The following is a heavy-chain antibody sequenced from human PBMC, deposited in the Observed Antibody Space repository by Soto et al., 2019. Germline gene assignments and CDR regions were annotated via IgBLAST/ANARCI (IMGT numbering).Heavy chain of an antibody. CDR3: ARGLGKAAPSRSYYYYYYGMDV. J-gene: IGHJ6*02. CDR1: GGSFSGYY. CDR2: INHSGST. V-gene: IGHV4-34*01. Sequence: SETLSLTCAVYGGSFSGYYWSWIRQPPGKGLEWIGEINHSGSTNYNPSLKSRVTISVDTSKNQFSLKLSSVTAADTAVYYCARGLGKAAPSRSYYYYYYGMDVWGQGTTVTVSS. D-gene: IGHD6-13*01.